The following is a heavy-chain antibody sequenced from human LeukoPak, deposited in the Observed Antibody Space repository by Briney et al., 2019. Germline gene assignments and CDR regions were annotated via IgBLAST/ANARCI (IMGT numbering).Heavy chain of an antibody. CDR2: ISSSGSTI. V-gene: IGHV3-11*04. J-gene: IGHJ4*02. CDR1: GFTFSVYY. D-gene: IGHD3-22*01. Sequence: GGSLRLSCTASGFTFSVYYMSWIRQAPGKGLEWVSYISSSGSTIYYADSVKGRFTISRDNAKNSLYLQMNSLRAEDTAVYYCARDALPGYCYDSSGYYFDYGGQGTLVNGSS. CDR3: ARDALPGYCYDSSGYYFDY.